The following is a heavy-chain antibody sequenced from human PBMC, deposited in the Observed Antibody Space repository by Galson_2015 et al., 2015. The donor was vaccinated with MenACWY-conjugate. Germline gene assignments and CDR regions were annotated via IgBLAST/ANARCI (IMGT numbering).Heavy chain of an antibody. CDR1: EDTFTNYA. Sequence: VKVSCKASEDTFTNYAIHWVRQAPGQGLEWMGWIIAGNGNTKFSQNFQGRLTITRDTSANTIYMDLSSLRSEDTAVYYCARNFYASNGYYNYWGQGTLVTVSS. CDR3: ARNFYASNGYYNY. D-gene: IGHD3-3*01. CDR2: IIAGNGNT. J-gene: IGHJ4*02. V-gene: IGHV1-3*01.